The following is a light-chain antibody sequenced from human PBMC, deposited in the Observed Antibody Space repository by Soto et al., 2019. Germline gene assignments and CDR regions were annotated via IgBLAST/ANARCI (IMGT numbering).Light chain of an antibody. Sequence: QSALTQPASVSGSPGQSITISCTGTSSDVGGYNYVSWYQQHPGKAPKLMIYEVSNRPSGVSNRFSGSKSGSTASLTISGLQLEDEADYYCSSYRSSNTPYVFGTGTKLTVL. CDR2: EVS. V-gene: IGLV2-14*01. CDR3: SSYRSSNTPYV. J-gene: IGLJ1*01. CDR1: SSDVGGYNY.